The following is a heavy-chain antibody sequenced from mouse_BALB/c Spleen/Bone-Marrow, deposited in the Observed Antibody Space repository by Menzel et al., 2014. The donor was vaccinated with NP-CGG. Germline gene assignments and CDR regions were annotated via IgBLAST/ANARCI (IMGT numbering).Heavy chain of an antibody. CDR1: GYTFTSYW. Sequence: QVQLQQSGAELVKPGAPVKLSCKASGYTFTSYWMNWVKQRPGRGLEWIGRIDPPDSETHYNQKFKDKATLTVDKSSSTAYIQLSSLTSEDSAVYYCARRGYGYGFAYWGQGTLVTVSA. V-gene: IGHV1-69*02. CDR2: IDPPDSET. D-gene: IGHD1-2*01. CDR3: ARRGYGYGFAY. J-gene: IGHJ3*01.